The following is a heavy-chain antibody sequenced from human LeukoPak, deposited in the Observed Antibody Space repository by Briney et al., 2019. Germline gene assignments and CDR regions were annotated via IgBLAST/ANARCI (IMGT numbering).Heavy chain of an antibody. CDR2: ISSSGSTI. CDR1: EFTFSNYE. J-gene: IGHJ6*04. Sequence: GGSLRLSCTVSEFTFSNYEMNWVRQAPGKGLEWVSYISSSGSTIYYADSVKGRFTISRDNAKNSLYLQMNSLRAEDTAVYYCAELGITMIGGVWGKGTTVTISS. V-gene: IGHV3-48*03. D-gene: IGHD3-10*02. CDR3: AELGITMIGGV.